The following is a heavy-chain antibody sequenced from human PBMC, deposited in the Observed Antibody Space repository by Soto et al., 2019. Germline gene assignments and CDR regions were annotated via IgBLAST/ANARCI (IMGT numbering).Heavy chain of an antibody. D-gene: IGHD1-26*01. CDR2: ISYDGSNK. Sequence: GGSLRLSCAASVLTFSSYDMHWFRQAPGKGLEWVTAISYDGSNKYYGDSVKGRFTISRDNSKNTLYLQINSLRAEDTAVYYCAKGSYSGIYSDFDYWGQGTLVTVSS. CDR1: VLTFSSYD. CDR3: AKGSYSGIYSDFDY. V-gene: IGHV3-30*18. J-gene: IGHJ4*02.